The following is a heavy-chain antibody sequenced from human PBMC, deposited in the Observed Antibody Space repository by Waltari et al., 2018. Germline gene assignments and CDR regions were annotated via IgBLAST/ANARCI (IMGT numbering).Heavy chain of an antibody. CDR2: ISGSGGST. Sequence: EVQLVESGGGLVQPGGSLRLSCAASGFTFSSYAMSWVRQAPGKGLEWVAAISGSGGSTYYADSVEGRFTISRDNSKNTLYLQMNSLRAEDTAVYYCAKGGGVKYYDFWSGYSPARAFDIWGQGTMVTVSS. J-gene: IGHJ3*02. CDR3: AKGGGVKYYDFWSGYSPARAFDI. D-gene: IGHD3-3*01. V-gene: IGHV3-23*04. CDR1: GFTFSSYA.